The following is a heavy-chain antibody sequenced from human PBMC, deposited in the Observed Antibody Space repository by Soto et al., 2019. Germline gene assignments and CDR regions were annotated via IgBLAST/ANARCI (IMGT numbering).Heavy chain of an antibody. V-gene: IGHV3-23*01. Sequence: GGSLRLSCAASGFTFSSYAMSWVRQAPGNGLEWVSAIRGRGGSTSYAASVKGRSTISRNIPKNTLYLKMNSLRAEDTAVYYCANPVLYYDFWGGWKTDYYYHMDVWGKGTTVTVSS. J-gene: IGHJ6*03. D-gene: IGHD3-3*01. CDR1: GFTFSSYA. CDR2: IRGRGGST. CDR3: ANPVLYYDFWGGWKTDYYYHMDV.